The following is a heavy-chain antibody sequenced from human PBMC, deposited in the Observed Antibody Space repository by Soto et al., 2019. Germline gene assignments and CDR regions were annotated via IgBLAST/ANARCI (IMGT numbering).Heavy chain of an antibody. V-gene: IGHV1-2*02. CDR3: AVLNYDFWSGFLVPGNMDV. CDR2: INPNSGGT. D-gene: IGHD3-3*01. Sequence: GASVKVSCKASGYTFTGYYMHWVRQAPGQGLEWMGWINPNSGGTNYAQKFQGRVTMTRDMSISTAYMELSRLRSDDTAVYYCAVLNYDFWSGFLVPGNMDVWGQGTTVTVSS. J-gene: IGHJ6*02. CDR1: GYTFTGYY.